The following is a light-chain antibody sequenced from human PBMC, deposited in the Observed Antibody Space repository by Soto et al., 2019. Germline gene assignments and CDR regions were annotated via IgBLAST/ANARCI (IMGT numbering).Light chain of an antibody. V-gene: IGKV1-5*01. CDR3: QQRSNWPPWT. Sequence: DIQMTQSPSTLSASVGDRVPVTCRASQSISNWLAWYQLKPGKAPKLLIYEASNRATGIPARFSGSGCGTDFTLTISSLEPEDFAVYYCQQRSNWPPWTFGQGTKVEIK. J-gene: IGKJ1*01. CDR2: EAS. CDR1: QSISNW.